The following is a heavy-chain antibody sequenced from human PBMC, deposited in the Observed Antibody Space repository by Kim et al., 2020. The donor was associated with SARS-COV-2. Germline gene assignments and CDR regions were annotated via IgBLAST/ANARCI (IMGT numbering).Heavy chain of an antibody. J-gene: IGHJ3*02. CDR2: IKQDGSEK. CDR3: ARGEVMEWLLSQDAFDI. CDR1: GFTFSSYW. V-gene: IGHV3-7*03. Sequence: GGSLRLSCAASGFTFSSYWMSWVRQAPGKGLEWVANIKQDGSEKYYVDSVKGRFTISRDNAKNSLYLQMNSLRAEDTAVYYCARGEVMEWLLSQDAFDIWAKGQWSPSLQ. D-gene: IGHD3-3*01.